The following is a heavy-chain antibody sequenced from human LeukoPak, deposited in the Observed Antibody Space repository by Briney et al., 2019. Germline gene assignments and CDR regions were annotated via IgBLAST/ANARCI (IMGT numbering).Heavy chain of an antibody. CDR3: ARVQSTMVRGVTPLNY. J-gene: IGHJ4*02. Sequence: PGGSLRLSCAASGFTFSSYAMHWVRQDPGKGLEWVAVISYDGSNKYYADSVKGRFTISRDDSKNTLYLQMNSLRAEDTAVYYCARVQSTMVRGVTPLNYWGQGTLVTVSS. D-gene: IGHD3-10*01. CDR1: GFTFSSYA. CDR2: ISYDGSNK. V-gene: IGHV3-30*04.